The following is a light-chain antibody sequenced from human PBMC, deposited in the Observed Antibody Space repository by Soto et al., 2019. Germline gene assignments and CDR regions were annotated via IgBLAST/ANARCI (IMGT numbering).Light chain of an antibody. J-gene: IGLJ1*01. CDR1: SSDVGGYNY. CDR2: EVS. V-gene: IGLV2-14*01. CDR3: SSYTSSSTLYV. Sequence: GSVSGSPGQSITISCTGTSSDVGGYNYVSWYQQHPGKAPKLMIYEVSNRPSGVSNRFSGSKSGNTASLTISGLQAEDEADYYCSSYTSSSTLYVSGTGTKVTVL.